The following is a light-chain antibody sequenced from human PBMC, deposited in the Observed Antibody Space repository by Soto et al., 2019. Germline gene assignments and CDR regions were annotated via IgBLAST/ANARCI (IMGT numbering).Light chain of an antibody. CDR1: QSVSGW. CDR3: QQYYSYPWT. Sequence: DIQMTQSPSTLSAFVGDRVTITCRASQSVSGWLAWYQQKPGKAPKLLIYAASTLQSGVPSRFSGSGSGTDFTLTISCLQSEDFATYYCQQYYSYPWTFGQGTKVDIK. V-gene: IGKV1-5*01. CDR2: AAS. J-gene: IGKJ1*01.